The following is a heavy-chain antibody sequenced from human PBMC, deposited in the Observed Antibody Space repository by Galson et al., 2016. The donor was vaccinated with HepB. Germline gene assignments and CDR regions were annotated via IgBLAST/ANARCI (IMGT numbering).Heavy chain of an antibody. D-gene: IGHD3-10*01. CDR3: ARALFGSGSYWCMDV. J-gene: IGHJ6*02. Sequence: SLRLSCAASGFTFSSSTMNWVRQSPGKGLEWVSYISSSGNTIYYADSVKGRFTISRDNAKNSLFLQMHSLRDEDTAVYYCARALFGSGSYWCMDVWGQGTTVTVSS. CDR2: ISSSGNTI. CDR1: GFTFSSST. V-gene: IGHV3-48*02.